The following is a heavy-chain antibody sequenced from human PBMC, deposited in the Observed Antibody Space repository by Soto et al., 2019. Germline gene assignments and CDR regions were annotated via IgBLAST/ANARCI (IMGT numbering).Heavy chain of an antibody. J-gene: IGHJ6*02. V-gene: IGHV1-46*01. CDR3: ARTMTTEKRVYYYYYGMDV. D-gene: IGHD4-17*01. Sequence: ASVKVSCKASGYTFTSYYMHWVRQAPGQGLEWMGIINPSGGSTSYAQKFQGRVTMTRDTSTSTVYMELSSLRSEDTAVYYCARTMTTEKRVYYYYYGMDVWGQGTTVTVPS. CDR2: INPSGGST. CDR1: GYTFTSYY.